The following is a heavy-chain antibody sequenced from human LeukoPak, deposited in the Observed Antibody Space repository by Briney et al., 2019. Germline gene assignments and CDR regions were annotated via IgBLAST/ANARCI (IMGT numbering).Heavy chain of an antibody. CDR2: ISSSGSTI. J-gene: IGHJ6*02. CDR3: ARGTRPFMIYYYYGMDV. CDR1: GFTFSDYY. Sequence: GGSLRLSCAASGFTFSDYYMGWIRQAPGKGLEWVSYISSSGSTICYADSVKGRFTISRDNAKNSLYLQMNSLRAEDTAVYYCARGTRPFMIYYYYGMDVWGQGTTVTVSS. D-gene: IGHD3-16*01. V-gene: IGHV3-11*01.